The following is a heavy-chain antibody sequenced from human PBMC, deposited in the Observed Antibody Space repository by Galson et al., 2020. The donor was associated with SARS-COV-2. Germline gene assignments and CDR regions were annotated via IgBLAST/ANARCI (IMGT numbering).Heavy chain of an antibody. CDR2: IGSDESHK. CDR1: GFTFSSYG. J-gene: IGHJ4*02. Sequence: GESLKISCAASGFTFSSYGMHWIRQAPGKGLEWVAMIGSDESHKNYAKSVEGRFTISRDNSQTTLYLQMNSLRAEDTGLYYCARDFGGPAKHYVDYWGQGTLVTVSS. CDR3: ARDFGGPAKHYVDY. V-gene: IGHV3-33*01. D-gene: IGHD3-16*01.